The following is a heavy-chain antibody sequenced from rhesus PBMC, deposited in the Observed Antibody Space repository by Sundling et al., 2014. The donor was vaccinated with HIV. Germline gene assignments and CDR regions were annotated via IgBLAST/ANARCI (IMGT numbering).Heavy chain of an antibody. V-gene: IGHV4-93*01. Sequence: QVQLQESGPGLVKPSETLSLTCAVSGGSINSSNWWSWIRQSPGKGLEWVGSVYGSGGSTEYNPSLKSRVTISTDKSKNHFSLKLSSVTAADTAVYYCARDRRYRIDYWGQGVLVTVSS. CDR1: GGSINSSNW. CDR3: ARDRRYRIDY. D-gene: IGHD4-29*01. J-gene: IGHJ4*01. CDR2: VYGSGGST.